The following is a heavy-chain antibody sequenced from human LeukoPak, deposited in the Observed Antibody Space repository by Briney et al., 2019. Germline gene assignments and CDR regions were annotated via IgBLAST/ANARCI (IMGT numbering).Heavy chain of an antibody. D-gene: IGHD3-3*01. CDR1: GFTFSDYY. Sequence: GSLRLSCAASGFTFSDYYMSWIRQAPGKGLEWVADIKQDGSEKYYVDSVKGRFTISTDNAKNSVYLQMNSLRAEDTAVYYCSWSGEADWGQGTLVTVSS. J-gene: IGHJ4*02. CDR3: SWSGEAD. CDR2: IKQDGSEK. V-gene: IGHV3-7*01.